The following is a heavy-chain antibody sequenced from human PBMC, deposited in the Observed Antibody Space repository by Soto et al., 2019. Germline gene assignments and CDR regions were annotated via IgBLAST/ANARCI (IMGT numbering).Heavy chain of an antibody. Sequence: ASVKVSCKASGYTFTSYYMHWVRQAPGQGLEWMGIINPSGGSTSYAQKFQGRVTMTRDTSTSTVYMELSSLRSEDTAVYYCARELAEPNGIAVVPYYYYGMDVWGQGTRVTVSS. D-gene: IGHD6-19*01. CDR2: INPSGGST. V-gene: IGHV1-46*01. J-gene: IGHJ6*02. CDR1: GYTFTSYY. CDR3: ARELAEPNGIAVVPYYYYGMDV.